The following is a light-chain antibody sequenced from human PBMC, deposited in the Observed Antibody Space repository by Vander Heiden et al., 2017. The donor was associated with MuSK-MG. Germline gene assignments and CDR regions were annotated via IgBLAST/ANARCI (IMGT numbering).Light chain of an antibody. CDR1: ETIKRY. J-gene: IGKJ4*01. Sequence: IQMTHSPSTLSASVGDRVVITCRASETIKRYINWYQQAPGKAPKLLIYATSNLQSGVPSRFSRSGYGTDFTLTVSSLQAADFATYYCQRSYGAGLSFGSGASVGIK. CDR3: QRSYGAGLS. V-gene: IGKV1-39*01. CDR2: ATS.